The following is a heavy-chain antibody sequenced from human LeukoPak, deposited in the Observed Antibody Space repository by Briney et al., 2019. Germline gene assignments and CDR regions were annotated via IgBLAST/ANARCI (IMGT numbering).Heavy chain of an antibody. CDR3: ARDSAIYYYGSGSHRYFDY. D-gene: IGHD3-10*01. CDR2: ISSSSSYI. V-gene: IGHV3-21*01. Sequence: GGSLRLSCAASGFTFSSYSMNWVRQAPGKGLEWVSSISSSSSYIYYADSVKGRFTISRDNAKNSLYLQMNSLRAEDTAVYYCARDSAIYYYGSGSHRYFDYWGQGTLVTVPS. CDR1: GFTFSSYS. J-gene: IGHJ4*02.